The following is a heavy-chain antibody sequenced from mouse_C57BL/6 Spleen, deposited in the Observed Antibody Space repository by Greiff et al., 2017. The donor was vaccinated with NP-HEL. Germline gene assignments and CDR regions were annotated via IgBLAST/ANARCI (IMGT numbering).Heavy chain of an antibody. CDR1: GYTFTSYN. CDR3: ASHYGSSYDYAMDY. J-gene: IGHJ4*01. D-gene: IGHD1-1*01. V-gene: IGHV1-12*01. Sequence: SGAELVRPGASVKMSCKASGYTFTSYNMHWVKQTPRQGLEWIGAIYPGNGDTSYNQKFKGKATLTVDKSSSTAYMQLSSLTSEDSAVYFCASHYGSSYDYAMDYWGQGTSVTVSS. CDR2: IYPGNGDT.